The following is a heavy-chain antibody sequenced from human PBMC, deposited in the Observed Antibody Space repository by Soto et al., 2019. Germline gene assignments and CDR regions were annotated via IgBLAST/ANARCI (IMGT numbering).Heavy chain of an antibody. D-gene: IGHD5-12*01. CDR1: GGALRKNA. V-gene: IGHV1-69*06. J-gene: IGHJ5*02. Sequence: QVQLVQSGAEVKKPGSSVRLSCKASGGALRKNAITWVRQAPGQGLEWMGEIIPIFGTANYAQKFQGRVNMTADTSTNAAYMDLGSLISEDPAVYYCASAPGYTGYANRGRFDPWGQGTLGTVSS. CDR2: IIPIFGTA. CDR3: ASAPGYTGYANRGRFDP.